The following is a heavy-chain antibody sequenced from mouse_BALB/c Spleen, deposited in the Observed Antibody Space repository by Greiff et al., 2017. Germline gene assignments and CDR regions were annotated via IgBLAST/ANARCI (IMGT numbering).Heavy chain of an antibody. V-gene: IGHV14-3*02. J-gene: IGHJ2*01. CDR2: FDPANGNT. CDR1: GFNIKDTY. CDR3: AKAFDY. Sequence: VQLQQSGAELVKPGASVKLSCTASGFNIKDTYMHWVKQRPEQGLEWIGRFDPANGNTKYDPKFQGKATITADTSSNTAYLQLSRLTSEDTAVYYCAKAFDYWGQGTTLTVSS.